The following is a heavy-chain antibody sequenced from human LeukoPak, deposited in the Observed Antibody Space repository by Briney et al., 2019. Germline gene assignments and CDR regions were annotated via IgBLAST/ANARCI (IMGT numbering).Heavy chain of an antibody. Sequence: SETLSLTCTVSGGSIGSGYYWAWIRQPPGRGLEWIGSIHYGGTTHYNPSLQSRVTISADTSKIQFALDLRSVTAADTAVYYCTRDIGDFVSDFWGQGTLVTVSS. CDR3: TRDIGDFVSDF. V-gene: IGHV4-39*02. D-gene: IGHD2-21*02. CDR1: GGSIGSGYY. J-gene: IGHJ4*02. CDR2: IHYGGTT.